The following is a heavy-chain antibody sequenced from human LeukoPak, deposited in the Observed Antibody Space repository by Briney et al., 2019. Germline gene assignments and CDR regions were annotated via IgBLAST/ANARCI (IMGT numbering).Heavy chain of an antibody. J-gene: IGHJ4*02. CDR3: ATYIAVAGTNYFDY. D-gene: IGHD6-19*01. CDR1: GGSISSYY. V-gene: IGHV4-4*07. CDR2: IYTSGST. Sequence: PSETLSLTCTVPGGSISSYYWSWIRQPAGKGLEWIGRIYTSGSTYYNPSLKSRVTISVDTSKNQFSLKLSSVTAADTAVYYCATYIAVAGTNYFDYWGQGTLVTVSS.